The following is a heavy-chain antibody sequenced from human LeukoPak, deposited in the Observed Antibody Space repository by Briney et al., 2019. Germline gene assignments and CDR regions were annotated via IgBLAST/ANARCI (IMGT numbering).Heavy chain of an antibody. CDR2: INHSGST. D-gene: IGHD5-18*01. J-gene: IGHJ3*02. CDR1: GGSFSGYY. Sequence: SETLSLTCAVYGGSFSGYYWSWIRQPPGKGLEWIGEINHSGSTNYNPSLKSRVTISVDRSKNQFSLKLSSVTAADTAVYYCARDQGYADAFDIWGQGTMVTVSS. CDR3: ARDQGYADAFDI. V-gene: IGHV4-34*01.